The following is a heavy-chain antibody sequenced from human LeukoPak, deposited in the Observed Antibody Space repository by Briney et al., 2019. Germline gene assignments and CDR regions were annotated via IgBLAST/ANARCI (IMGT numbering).Heavy chain of an antibody. D-gene: IGHD3-10*01. CDR1: GGSFSGHY. CDR2: INHSGST. V-gene: IGHV4-34*01. J-gene: IGHJ4*01. CDR3: ASTFLESDSVNYINF. Sequence: SETLSLTSAVYGGSFSGHYWSWIRQPPGKGLEWIGEINHSGSTNYNPSLKSRVTISVDTSKNQFSLKLSSVTAADTAVYYCASTFLESDSVNYINFWGHGTLVTVSS.